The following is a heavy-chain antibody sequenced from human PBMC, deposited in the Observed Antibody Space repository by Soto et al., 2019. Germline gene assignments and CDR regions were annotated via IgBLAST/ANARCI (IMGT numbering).Heavy chain of an antibody. CDR2: IIPIFGTA. CDR3: ARPRATPGDIVVVVAAYYYYGMDV. J-gene: IGHJ6*02. CDR1: GGTFSSYA. D-gene: IGHD2-15*01. Sequence: QVQLVQSGAEVKKPGSSVKVSCKASGGTFSSYAISWVRQAPGQGLEWMGGIIPIFGTANYAQKFQGRVTITADESTSTAYMERSSLRSEDTAVYYCARPRATPGDIVVVVAAYYYYGMDVWGQGTTVTVSS. V-gene: IGHV1-69*01.